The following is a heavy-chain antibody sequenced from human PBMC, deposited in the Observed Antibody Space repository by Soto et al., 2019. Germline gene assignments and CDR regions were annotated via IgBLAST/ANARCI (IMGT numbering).Heavy chain of an antibody. V-gene: IGHV1-46*01. D-gene: IGHD2-21*01. J-gene: IGHJ4*02. CDR3: ARSLLQGDF. Sequence: QVQLVQSGAEVKKPGASVKVSCKASGYTFIHYYIHWVRQAPGQGLEWMAIINPNGGSTNYAQKFRGRVTVTSDTSTTTVSMELNSLGSDDTAVYFCARSLLQGDFWGQGALVNVSS. CDR2: INPNGGST. CDR1: GYTFIHYY.